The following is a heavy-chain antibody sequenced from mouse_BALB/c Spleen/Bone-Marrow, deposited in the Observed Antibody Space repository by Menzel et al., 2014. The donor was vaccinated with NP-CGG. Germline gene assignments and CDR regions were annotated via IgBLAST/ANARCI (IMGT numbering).Heavy chain of an antibody. CDR2: IRNKANGYTT. CDR1: GFTFTDYY. CDR3: ARGVVATDY. V-gene: IGHV7-3*02. D-gene: IGHD1-1*01. Sequence: EVKLVDSGGGLVQPGGSLRLSCATSGFTFTDYYMSWVRQPPGKALEWLGFIRNKANGYTTEYSTSVKGRFTISRDNSQSILYLQMNTLRAEDSATYYCARGVVATDYWGQGTTLTVSS. J-gene: IGHJ2*01.